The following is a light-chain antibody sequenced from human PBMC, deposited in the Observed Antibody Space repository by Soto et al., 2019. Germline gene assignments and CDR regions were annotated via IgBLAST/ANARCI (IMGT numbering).Light chain of an antibody. Sequence: DFVMTQSPLSLPVTLGQPASISCRSSQSLVYSDGNTYLNWFQQRPGQSPRRLIYKVSNPDSGVPDRFSGSGSGTDFTLKISRVEAEDVGVYYCMQGTHWPPGLTFGGGTKVEIK. J-gene: IGKJ4*01. CDR3: MQGTHWPPGLT. CDR2: KVS. CDR1: QSLVYSDGNTY. V-gene: IGKV2-30*01.